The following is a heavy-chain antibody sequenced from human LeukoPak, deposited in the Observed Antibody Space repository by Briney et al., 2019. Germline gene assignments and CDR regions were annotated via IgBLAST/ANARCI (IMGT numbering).Heavy chain of an antibody. Sequence: GGSLRLSCAAPGFSFSSNWMGWVRQAPGKGLEWVGFIRSKAYGGATEYAASVKGRLITSRDDSKSIAYLQMNSLKTEDTAVYYCTRSRRVYCGGDCYSFDYWGQGTLVTVSS. J-gene: IGHJ4*02. D-gene: IGHD2-21*02. V-gene: IGHV3-49*04. CDR1: GFSFSSNW. CDR3: TRSRRVYCGGDCYSFDY. CDR2: IRSKAYGGAT.